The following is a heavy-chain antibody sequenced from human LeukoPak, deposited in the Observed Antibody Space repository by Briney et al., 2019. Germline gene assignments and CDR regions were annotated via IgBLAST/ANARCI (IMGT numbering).Heavy chain of an antibody. D-gene: IGHD3-22*01. CDR2: IIPIFGTA. Sequence: SVKVSCKASGGTFSSYAISWVRQAPGQGLEWMGGIIPIFGTANYAQKFQGRVTITADESTSTAYMELSSLRSEDTAVYYCAREQYYYDSSGPSYYYYGMDVWGQGTTVTVSS. V-gene: IGHV1-69*13. J-gene: IGHJ6*02. CDR1: GGTFSSYA. CDR3: AREQYYYDSSGPSYYYYGMDV.